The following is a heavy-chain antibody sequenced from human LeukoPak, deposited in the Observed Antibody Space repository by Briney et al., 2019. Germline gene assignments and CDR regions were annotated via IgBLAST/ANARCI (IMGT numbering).Heavy chain of an antibody. CDR2: ISSSRSYT. V-gene: IGHV3-21*05. Sequence: GGSLRLSCAASGLTFSSYGMHWVRQAPGKGLEWVSDISSSRSYTNYADSVKGRFTISRDNAKNSLYLQMNSLRADDTAVYYCASGGGGMVIGDYWGQGTLVTVSS. J-gene: IGHJ4*02. CDR3: ASGGGGMVIGDY. D-gene: IGHD3-16*01. CDR1: GLTFSSYG.